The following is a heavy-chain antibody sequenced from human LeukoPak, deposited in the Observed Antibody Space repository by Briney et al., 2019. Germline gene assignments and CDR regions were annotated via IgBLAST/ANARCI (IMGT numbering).Heavy chain of an antibody. CDR1: GYTFTGYS. CDR3: ARGYYSGYHYYMDV. J-gene: IGHJ6*03. CDR2: INPSSGAT. D-gene: IGHD3-22*01. V-gene: IGHV1-2*02. Sequence: GASVKVSCKASGYTFTGYSMHWVRQAPGQGLEWMGWINPSSGATNYAQKFQGRVTMTRDTSITTASMELSSLRSDDTAVYYCARGYYSGYHYYMDVWGKGTTVTVSS.